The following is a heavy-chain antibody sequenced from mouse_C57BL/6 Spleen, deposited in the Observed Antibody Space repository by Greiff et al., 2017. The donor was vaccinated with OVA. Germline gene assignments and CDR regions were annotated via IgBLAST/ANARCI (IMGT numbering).Heavy chain of an antibody. CDR2: IYTGSGNT. Sequence: QVQLKQSGAELVRPGASVKLSCKASGYTFTDYYINWVKQRPGQGLEWIARIYTGSGNTYYNEKFKGKATLTEEKSSSTAYMQLSSLSSEDSAVYFCARRDYYYAIDYWGQGTSVTVSS. CDR3: ARRDYYYAIDY. J-gene: IGHJ4*01. V-gene: IGHV1-76*01. CDR1: GYTFTDYY.